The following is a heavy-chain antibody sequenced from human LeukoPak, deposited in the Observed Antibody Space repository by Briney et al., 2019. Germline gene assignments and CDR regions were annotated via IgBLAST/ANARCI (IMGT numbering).Heavy chain of an antibody. Sequence: PGRSLRLSCTASGYTFWGYAMSWVRQAPGKGLEWVGFIRSKAYGGTTEYAASVKGRFTISRDDSKSIAHLQMNSLKPEDTPVYYCTRVGIAVAATGYYYMDVWGKGTTVTVSS. CDR1: GYTFWGYA. V-gene: IGHV3-49*04. CDR2: IRSKAYGGTT. CDR3: TRVGIAVAATGYYYMDV. D-gene: IGHD6-19*01. J-gene: IGHJ6*03.